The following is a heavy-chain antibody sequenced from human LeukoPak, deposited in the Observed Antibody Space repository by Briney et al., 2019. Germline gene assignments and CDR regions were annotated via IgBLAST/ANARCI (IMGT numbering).Heavy chain of an antibody. CDR2: ISNDVSIT. Sequence: GGSLRLSCAASGITLSNYWMHWVRRAPGKGLVWVSRISNDVSITTYADSVKGRFTISRDNAKNTLYLQMNSLRAEDTAVYYCVRIKYSGGWLGPDFWGQGTLVTVST. CDR3: VRIKYSGGWLGPDF. CDR1: GITLSNYW. D-gene: IGHD6-19*01. V-gene: IGHV3-74*01. J-gene: IGHJ4*02.